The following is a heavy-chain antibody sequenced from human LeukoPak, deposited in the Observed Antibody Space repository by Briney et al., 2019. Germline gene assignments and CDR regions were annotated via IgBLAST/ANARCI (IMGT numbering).Heavy chain of an antibody. Sequence: PSETPSLTCTVSGFSISSGHYWGWVRQPPGAGLEWIGSVYQSGTTYYNPSLKSRVTTSVDMSKNQFSLRLRPVTAADTAVYYCARIFIRNGYSSYFDYWGQGTLVTVSA. CDR2: VYQSGTT. CDR1: GFSISSGHY. CDR3: ARIFIRNGYSSYFDY. D-gene: IGHD5-18*01. V-gene: IGHV4-38-2*02. J-gene: IGHJ4*02.